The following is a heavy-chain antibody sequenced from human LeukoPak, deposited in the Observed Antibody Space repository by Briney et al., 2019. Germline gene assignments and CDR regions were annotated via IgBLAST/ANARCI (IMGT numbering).Heavy chain of an antibody. CDR1: GYSISSGYY. V-gene: IGHV4-38-2*02. D-gene: IGHD6-13*01. Sequence: PSETLSLTCTVSGYSISSGYYWGWIRQPPGKGLEWIGSIYYSGSTYYNPSLKSRVTISVDTSKNQFSLKLSSVTAADTAVYYCARHSMAAGTSWGQGTLVTVSS. J-gene: IGHJ4*02. CDR2: IYYSGST. CDR3: ARHSMAAGTS.